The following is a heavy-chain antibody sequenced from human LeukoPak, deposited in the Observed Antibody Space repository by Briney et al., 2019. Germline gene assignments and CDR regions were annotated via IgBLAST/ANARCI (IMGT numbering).Heavy chain of an antibody. Sequence: GASVKVSCKASGYTFTSYDINWVRQATGQGLEWMGWMNPNSGNTGYAQKFQGRVTMTRDTSTSTVYMELSSLRSEDTAVYYCARDSGDQEWSKEYYFDYWGQGTLVTVSS. J-gene: IGHJ4*02. CDR2: MNPNSGNT. V-gene: IGHV1-8*01. CDR1: GYTFTSYD. CDR3: ARDSGDQEWSKEYYFDY. D-gene: IGHD3-3*01.